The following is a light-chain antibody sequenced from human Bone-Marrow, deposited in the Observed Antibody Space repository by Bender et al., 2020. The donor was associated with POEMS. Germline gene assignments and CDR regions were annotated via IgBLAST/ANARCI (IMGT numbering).Light chain of an antibody. V-gene: IGLV2-23*02. Sequence: QSALTQPASVSGSPGQSITISCTGTSSDVGSYNLVSWYQQYPGKAPKLMIFEVTKRPSWVSNRFSGSKSGYTASLTISGLQAQDEADYYCCSYAGGNSLVFGGGTKLTVL. J-gene: IGLJ2*01. CDR2: EVT. CDR1: SSDVGSYNL. CDR3: CSYAGGNSLV.